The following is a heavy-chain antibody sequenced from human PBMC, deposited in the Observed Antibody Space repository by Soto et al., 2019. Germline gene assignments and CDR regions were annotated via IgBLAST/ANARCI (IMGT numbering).Heavy chain of an antibody. Sequence: PVGSLRLSCAASGFTFSSYAMSWVRQAPGKGLEWVSAISGSGGSTYYADSVKGRFTISRDNSKNTLYLQMNSLRAEDTAVYYCAKDHPILGSDYDILNGYYSDQDYYGMDVWGQGTTVTVSS. D-gene: IGHD3-9*01. J-gene: IGHJ6*02. CDR2: ISGSGGST. V-gene: IGHV3-23*01. CDR3: AKDHPILGSDYDILNGYYSDQDYYGMDV. CDR1: GFTFSSYA.